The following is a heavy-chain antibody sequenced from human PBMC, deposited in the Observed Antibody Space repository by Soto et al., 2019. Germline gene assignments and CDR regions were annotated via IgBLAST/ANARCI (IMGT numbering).Heavy chain of an antibody. CDR1: CGSISSYY. D-gene: IGHD3-10*01. CDR3: ARAGSYYYYGMDV. J-gene: IGHJ6*02. Sequence: SETLSLTCTVSCGSISSYYWSWIRQPPGKGLEWIGYIYYSGSTNYNPSLKSRVTISVDTSKNQFSLKLSSVTAADTAVYYCARAGSYYYYGMDVWGQGTTVTVSS. CDR2: IYYSGST. V-gene: IGHV4-59*01.